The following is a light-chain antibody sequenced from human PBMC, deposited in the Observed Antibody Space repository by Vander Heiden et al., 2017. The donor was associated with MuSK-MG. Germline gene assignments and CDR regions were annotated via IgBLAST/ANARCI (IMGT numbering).Light chain of an antibody. J-gene: IGKJ4*01. CDR1: QSVSSY. Sequence: IVLTPSPATLSLSPGERATLSCRASQSVSSYLAWYQQKPGQAPRLLIYNASNRATGIPGRFSGSGSGTDFSLTISSLEPEDFAVYYCQQRSNWPPLTFGGGTKVEIK. V-gene: IGKV3-11*01. CDR2: NAS. CDR3: QQRSNWPPLT.